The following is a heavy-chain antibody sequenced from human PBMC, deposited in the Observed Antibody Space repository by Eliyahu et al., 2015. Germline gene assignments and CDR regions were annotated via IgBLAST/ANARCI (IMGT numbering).Heavy chain of an antibody. CDR2: IKSRAAGGTI. Sequence: EVQLVESGXXLVXXGGXLRLXCAASGITVSNAXMXWVRQGPGKGLEWVGRIKSRAAGGTIDHAAPVKGRFTIPRDESTNTLYLQMNSLKTEDTAVYYCTTDSSLAAIPATGYWGQGTLVTVSS. CDR1: GITVSNAX. V-gene: IGHV3-15*01. J-gene: IGHJ4*02. D-gene: IGHD2-2*02. CDR3: TTDSSLAAIPATGY.